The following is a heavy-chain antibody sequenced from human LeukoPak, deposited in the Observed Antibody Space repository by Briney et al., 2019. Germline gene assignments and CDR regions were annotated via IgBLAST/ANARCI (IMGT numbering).Heavy chain of an antibody. D-gene: IGHD6-13*01. CDR2: IGPDGDTT. V-gene: IGHV3-64*01. Sequence: GGSLRLSCAASGFTFYTYGMRWVRQAPGKGLEYVSGIGPDGDTTYYANSVKGRFTIPRDNSKYMLYLQMGSLTTDDMAVYYCARGAQLTDYWGQGTLVTVSS. CDR1: GFTFYTYG. CDR3: ARGAQLTDY. J-gene: IGHJ4*02.